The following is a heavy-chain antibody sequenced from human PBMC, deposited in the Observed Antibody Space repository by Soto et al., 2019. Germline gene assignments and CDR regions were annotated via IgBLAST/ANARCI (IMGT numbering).Heavy chain of an antibody. CDR1: GYSFTSYW. D-gene: IGHD5-12*01. V-gene: IGHV5-51*01. J-gene: IGHJ6*02. CDR3: ARHKRSGYNQYYGMDV. Sequence: PGESLKISCKGSGYSFTSYWIGWVRQMPGKGLEWMGIIYPGDPDTRYSPSFQGQVTISADKSISTAYLQWSSLKASDTAMYYCARHKRSGYNQYYGMDVWGQGTTVTVSS. CDR2: IYPGDPDT.